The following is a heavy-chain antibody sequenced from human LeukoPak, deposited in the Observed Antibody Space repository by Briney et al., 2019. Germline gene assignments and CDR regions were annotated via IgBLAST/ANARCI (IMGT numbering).Heavy chain of an antibody. Sequence: GGSLRLSCAASGITFSRYSMNWVRQAPGKGLEWVSYISSNSSTIYYADSVKGRFTISRDDAKNSLYLQMNSLRVEDTAVYYCAMVRGVIFDYWGQGTLVTVSS. V-gene: IGHV3-48*04. D-gene: IGHD3-10*01. CDR1: GITFSRYS. J-gene: IGHJ4*02. CDR2: ISSNSSTI. CDR3: AMVRGVIFDY.